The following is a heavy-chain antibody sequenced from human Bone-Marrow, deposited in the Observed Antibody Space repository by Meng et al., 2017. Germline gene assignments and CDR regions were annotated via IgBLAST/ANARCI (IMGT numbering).Heavy chain of an antibody. CDR2: IYYSGST. J-gene: IGHJ4*02. CDR1: GGSISSGGYY. CDR3: ARGTHGYNWIVY. V-gene: IGHV4-31*01. Sequence: QVRLQESGPGLVKPSQTLSLTCTVSGGSISSGGYYWSWIRQHPGKGLEWIGYIYYSGSTYYNPSLKSLVTISVDTSKDQFSLKLSSVTAADTAVYYCARGTHGYNWIVYWGQGTLVTVSS. D-gene: IGHD5-24*01.